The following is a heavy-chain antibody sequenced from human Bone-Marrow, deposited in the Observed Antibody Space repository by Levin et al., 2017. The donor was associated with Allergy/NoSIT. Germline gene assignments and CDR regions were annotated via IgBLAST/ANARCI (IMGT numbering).Heavy chain of an antibody. D-gene: IGHD2-8*01. J-gene: IGHJ3*02. V-gene: IGHV3-33*01. Sequence: PGESLKISCAASGFTFSDYGMHWVRQAPGKGLEWVAFIWHDGTKKYYVDSVKGRLTISRDNSKNTLYLQMNSLRAEDAAVYYCVRQFRMGATFDIWGQGTMVTVSS. CDR2: IWHDGTKK. CDR1: GFTFSDYG. CDR3: VRQFRMGATFDI.